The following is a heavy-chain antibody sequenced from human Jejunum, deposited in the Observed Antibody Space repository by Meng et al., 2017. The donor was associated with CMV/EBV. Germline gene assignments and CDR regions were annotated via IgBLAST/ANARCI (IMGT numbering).Heavy chain of an antibody. Sequence: RVENNKGAGNWIRQGTSRGREWLERTFYRTKWYNEYALSVKNQITVNPDTSKNQFSLQLSSVTPEDTAVYYCARGLPNYYEYGMGVWGQGTTVTVSS. CDR2: TFYRTKWYN. J-gene: IGHJ6*02. CDR1: RVENNKGA. CDR3: ARGLPNYYEYGMGV. V-gene: IGHV6-1*01.